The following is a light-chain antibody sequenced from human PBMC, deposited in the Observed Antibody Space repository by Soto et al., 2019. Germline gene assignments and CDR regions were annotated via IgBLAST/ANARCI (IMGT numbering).Light chain of an antibody. Sequence: QSALTQSPSASGSPGQSVTISCTGTSSDIGGYDSVSWYQQHPGKAPKVLISVVSNRPSGVSNRFSGSKSGNTASLTISGLQAEDEADYYCSSKTSSRTPFVFGTGTKVTVL. J-gene: IGLJ1*01. V-gene: IGLV2-14*01. CDR2: VVS. CDR3: SSKTSSRTPFV. CDR1: SSDIGGYDS.